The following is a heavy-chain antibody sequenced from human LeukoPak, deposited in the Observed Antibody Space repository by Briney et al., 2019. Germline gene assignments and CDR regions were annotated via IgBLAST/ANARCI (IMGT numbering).Heavy chain of an antibody. CDR2: INSDGSSI. Sequence: GGSLRLSCAASGFTFSSYWMHWVRQAPGKGLVWVSDINSDGSSIRYADSVKGRFTISRDNAKNTQYLQMNSLRAEDTAVYYCTRVPVVVEDFDYWGQGTLVTVSS. V-gene: IGHV3-74*01. CDR3: TRVPVVVEDFDY. D-gene: IGHD3-22*01. CDR1: GFTFSSYW. J-gene: IGHJ4*02.